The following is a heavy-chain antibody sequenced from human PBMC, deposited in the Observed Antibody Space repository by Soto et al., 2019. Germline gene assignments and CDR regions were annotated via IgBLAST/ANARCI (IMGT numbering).Heavy chain of an antibody. CDR2: IYYSGST. Sequence: SETLSLTCTVSGGSTSSYYWSWIRQPPGKGLEWIGYIYYSGSTNYNPSLKSRVTISVDRSKNQFSLKLSSVIAADTAVYYCARGREGGGASWGQGTLVTVSS. CDR1: GGSTSSYY. CDR3: ARGREGGGAS. J-gene: IGHJ5*02. D-gene: IGHD1-26*01. V-gene: IGHV4-59*12.